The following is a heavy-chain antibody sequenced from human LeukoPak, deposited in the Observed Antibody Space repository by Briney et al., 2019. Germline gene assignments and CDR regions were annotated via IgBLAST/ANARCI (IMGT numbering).Heavy chain of an antibody. CDR2: IYYSGST. V-gene: IGHV4-39*01. Sequence: SETLSLTCTISGGSISSSSYYWGWIRQPPGKGLEWIVSIYYSGSTYYNPSLKSRVTISVDTSKNQFSLKLSSVTAADTAVYYCARHLAAAGPDNYYFDYWGQGTLVTVSS. CDR1: GGSISSSSYY. D-gene: IGHD6-13*01. CDR3: ARHLAAAGPDNYYFDY. J-gene: IGHJ4*02.